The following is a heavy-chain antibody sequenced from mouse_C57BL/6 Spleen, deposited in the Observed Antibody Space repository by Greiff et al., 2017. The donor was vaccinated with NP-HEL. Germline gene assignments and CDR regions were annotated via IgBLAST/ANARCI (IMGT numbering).Heavy chain of an antibody. CDR2: IDPSDSYT. CDR1: GYTFTSYW. CDR3: ASPPLDSSGSPWFAY. V-gene: IGHV1-50*01. D-gene: IGHD3-2*02. Sequence: QVQLQQSGAELVKPGASVKLSCKASGYTFTSYWMQWVKQRPGQGLEWIGEIDPSDSYTNYNQKFNGKATLTVDTSSSTAYMQRSSLTSEDSAVYYCASPPLDSSGSPWFAYWGQGTLVTVSA. J-gene: IGHJ3*01.